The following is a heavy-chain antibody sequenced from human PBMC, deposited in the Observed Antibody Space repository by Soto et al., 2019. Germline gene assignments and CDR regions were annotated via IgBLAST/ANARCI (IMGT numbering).Heavy chain of an antibody. V-gene: IGHV4-38-2*02. CDR3: ARDRLQYPFY. CDR2: IYHSGST. D-gene: IGHD4-4*01. J-gene: IGHJ4*02. CDR1: GYSISSGYY. Sequence: SETLSLTCTVSGYSISSGYYWGWIRQPPGKGLEWIGSIYHSGSTYYNPSLKSRVTISVDTSKNQFSLKLSSVTAADTAVYYCARDRLQYPFYWGQGTLVTVSS.